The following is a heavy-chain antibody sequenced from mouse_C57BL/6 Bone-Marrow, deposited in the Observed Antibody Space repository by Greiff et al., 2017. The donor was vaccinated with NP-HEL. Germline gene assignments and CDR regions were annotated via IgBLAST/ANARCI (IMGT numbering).Heavy chain of an antibody. Sequence: QVQLQQSGAELARPGASVKLSCKASGYTFTSYGISWVKQRTGQGLEWIGEIYPRSGNTYYNEKFKGKATLTADKSSSTAYMELRSLTSEDSAVYFWARDYGSSYRLYAMDYWGQGTSVTVSS. V-gene: IGHV1-81*01. D-gene: IGHD1-1*01. J-gene: IGHJ4*01. CDR1: GYTFTSYG. CDR2: IYPRSGNT. CDR3: ARDYGSSYRLYAMDY.